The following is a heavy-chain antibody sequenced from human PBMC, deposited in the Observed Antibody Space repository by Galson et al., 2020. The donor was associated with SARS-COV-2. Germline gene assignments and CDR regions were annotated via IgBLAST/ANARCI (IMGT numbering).Heavy chain of an antibody. Sequence: GGSLRLSCAASGFTFSSYSMNWVRQAPGKGLEWVSYISSSSSTIYYADSVKGRFTISRDNAKNSLYLQMNSLRDEDTAVYYCGPVPYGDYGAFDIWGQGTMVTVSS. CDR1: GFTFSSYS. J-gene: IGHJ3*02. D-gene: IGHD4-17*01. CDR2: ISSSSSTI. CDR3: GPVPYGDYGAFDI. V-gene: IGHV3-48*02.